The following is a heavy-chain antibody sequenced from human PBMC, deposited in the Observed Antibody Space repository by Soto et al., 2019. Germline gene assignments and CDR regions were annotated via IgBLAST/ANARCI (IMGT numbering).Heavy chain of an antibody. V-gene: IGHV4-39*01. CDR1: GGSVSSSSCY. J-gene: IGHJ4*02. CDR2: ISYRGST. CDR3: ARLYEGKRPPDY. D-gene: IGHD2-8*01. Sequence: SEILSLTCTVSGGSVSSSSCYWGWIRQPPGKGLEWIGSISYRGSTYYNPSLKSRVTMSVDTSHNQLSLKLTSVTAEDTAVYLCARLYEGKRPPDYWGQGTRVTVSS.